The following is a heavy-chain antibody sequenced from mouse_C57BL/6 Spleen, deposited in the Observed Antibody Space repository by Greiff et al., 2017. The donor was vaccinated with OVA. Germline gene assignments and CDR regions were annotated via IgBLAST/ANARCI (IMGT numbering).Heavy chain of an antibody. J-gene: IGHJ3*01. Sequence: EVQLQQSGTVLARPGASVKMSCKTSGYTFTSYWMHWVKQRPGQGLEWIGAIYPGNSDTSYNQKFKGKAKLTAVTSASTAYMELSSLTNEDSAVYYCTRSRGEGGPFAYWGQGTLVTVSA. V-gene: IGHV1-5*01. CDR3: TRSRGEGGPFAY. CDR1: GYTFTSYW. CDR2: IYPGNSDT.